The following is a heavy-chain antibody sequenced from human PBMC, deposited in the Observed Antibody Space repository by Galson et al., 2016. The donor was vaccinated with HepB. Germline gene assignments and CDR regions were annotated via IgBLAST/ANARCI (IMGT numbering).Heavy chain of an antibody. V-gene: IGHV3-53*01. J-gene: IGHJ5*02. CDR3: ARGKAVTGSDPLDP. Sequence: SLRLSCAASGFTVSSTFMTWVRQAPGKGLEWVSVIYSGDSPNYADPVKGRFTISRDNSKNTLYLQMNSLRVEDTAVYYCARGKAVTGSDPLDPWGQGTLVTVSS. CDR2: IYSGDSP. D-gene: IGHD6-19*01. CDR1: GFTVSSTF.